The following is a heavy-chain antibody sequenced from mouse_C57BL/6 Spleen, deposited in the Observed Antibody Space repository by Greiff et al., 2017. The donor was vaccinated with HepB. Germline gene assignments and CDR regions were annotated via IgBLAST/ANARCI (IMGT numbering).Heavy chain of an antibody. V-gene: IGHV1-82*01. J-gene: IGHJ4*01. D-gene: IGHD3-1*01. CDR1: GYAFSSSW. CDR3: ARRGELGREGYAMDY. CDR2: IYPGDGDT. Sequence: VQLQQSGPELVKPGASVKISCKASGYAFSSSWMNWVKQRPGKGLEWIGRIYPGDGDTNYNGKFTGKATLTADKSSSTAYMHLSSLTSEDSAVYFCARRGELGREGYAMDYWGQGTSVTVSS.